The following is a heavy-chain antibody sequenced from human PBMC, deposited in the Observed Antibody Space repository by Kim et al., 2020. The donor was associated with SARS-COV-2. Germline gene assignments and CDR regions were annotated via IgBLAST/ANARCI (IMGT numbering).Heavy chain of an antibody. CDR1: GYSFTSYW. CDR3: ARCIYYDSSGYSPNFDY. V-gene: IGHV5-51*01. D-gene: IGHD3-22*01. CDR2: IYPGDSDT. J-gene: IGHJ4*02. Sequence: GESLKISCKGSGYSFTSYWIGWVRQMPGKGLEWMGIIYPGDSDTRYSPSFQGQVTISADKSISTAYLQWSSLKASDTAMYYCARCIYYDSSGYSPNFDYWGQGTLVTVSS.